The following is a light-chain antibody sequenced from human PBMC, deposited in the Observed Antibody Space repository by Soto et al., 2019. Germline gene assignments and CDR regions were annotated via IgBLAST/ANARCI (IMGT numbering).Light chain of an antibody. V-gene: IGLV1-40*01. CDR1: SSNIGAGYD. CDR2: GNS. Sequence: QSVLTQPPSVSGAPGQRVTISCTGSSSNIGAGYDVHWYQQLPGTAPKLLIYGNSNRPSGVPDRFSGSKSGASASLAITGLQADDEAGYYCQSYDSSLSGYVFGTGTKVTVL. CDR3: QSYDSSLSGYV. J-gene: IGLJ1*01.